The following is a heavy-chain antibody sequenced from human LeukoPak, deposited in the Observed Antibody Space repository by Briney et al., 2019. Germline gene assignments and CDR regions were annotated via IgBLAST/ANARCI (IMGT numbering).Heavy chain of an antibody. J-gene: IGHJ6*03. CDR3: ARRGQLWSSYYYYMDV. CDR2: IYHSGST. D-gene: IGHD5-18*01. CDR1: GGSISSYY. Sequence: SETLSLTCTVSGGSISSYYWNWIRQPPGKGLEWIGYIYHSGSTNYNPSLKSRVTISVDTSKNQFSLKLSSVTAADTAVYYCARRGQLWSSYYYYMDVWGKGTTVTISS. V-gene: IGHV4-59*12.